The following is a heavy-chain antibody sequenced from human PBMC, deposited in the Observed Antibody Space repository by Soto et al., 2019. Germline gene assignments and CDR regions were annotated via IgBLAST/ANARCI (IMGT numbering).Heavy chain of an antibody. CDR2: IIPIFGTA. Sequence: QVQLVQSGAEVQKPGSSVKVSCMATGGTFSSYAISWVRQAPGQGLEWMGGIIPIFGTANYAQKFQGRVTISADEATSTAYMELSSLRSEDTAVYYCARMDSGSYRNDAFDIWGQGTMVTVSS. D-gene: IGHD1-26*01. CDR3: ARMDSGSYRNDAFDI. CDR1: GGTFSSYA. V-gene: IGHV1-69*01. J-gene: IGHJ3*02.